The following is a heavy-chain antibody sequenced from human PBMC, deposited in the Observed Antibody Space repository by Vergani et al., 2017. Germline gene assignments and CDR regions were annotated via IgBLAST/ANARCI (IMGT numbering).Heavy chain of an antibody. CDR3: ARDRDHYDFF. D-gene: IGHD3-3*01. V-gene: IGHV3-30-3*01. J-gene: IGHJ4*02. Sequence: QVQLVESEGGVVQPGRSLRLSCAASGFTFSSYAMHWVRQAPGKGLEWVAVISYDGSNKYYADSVKGRFTISRDNSKNTLYLQMNSLRAEDTAVYYCARDRDHYDFFWGQGTLVTVSS. CDR2: ISYDGSNK. CDR1: GFTFSSYA.